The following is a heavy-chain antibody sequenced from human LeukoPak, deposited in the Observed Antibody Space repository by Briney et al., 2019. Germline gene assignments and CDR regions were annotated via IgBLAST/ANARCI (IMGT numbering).Heavy chain of an antibody. Sequence: GRSLRLSCAASGFIFEDYAMHWVRQVPGKGLEWVLHIGRDSDDVAYAESVEGRFTISRDNAKNSLFLQMDSLRPEDTALYYCAKGGIIPAAVFDFWGQGTLVAVS. CDR1: GFIFEDYA. V-gene: IGHV3-9*01. J-gene: IGHJ4*02. D-gene: IGHD6-13*01. CDR3: AKGGIIPAAVFDF. CDR2: IGRDSDDV.